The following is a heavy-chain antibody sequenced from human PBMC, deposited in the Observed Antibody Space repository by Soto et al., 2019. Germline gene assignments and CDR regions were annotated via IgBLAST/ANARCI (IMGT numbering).Heavy chain of an antibody. V-gene: IGHV3-9*01. Sequence: EVQLVESGGGLVQPGRSLRLSCAASGFTFDDYAMHWVRQAPGKGLEWVSGISWNSGSIGYADSVKGRFTISRDNAKNSLYLQMNSLRAEDTALYYCAKDIICSGGSCFNWFDPLGQGTLVTVSS. CDR1: GFTFDDYA. CDR3: AKDIICSGGSCFNWFDP. CDR2: ISWNSGSI. D-gene: IGHD2-15*01. J-gene: IGHJ5*02.